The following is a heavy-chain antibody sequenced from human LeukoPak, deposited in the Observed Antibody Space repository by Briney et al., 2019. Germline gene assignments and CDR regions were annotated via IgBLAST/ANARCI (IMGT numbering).Heavy chain of an antibody. Sequence: SVKVSCKASGGTFSSYAISWVRQAPGQGLEWMGSIIPILGIANYAQKFQGRATITADKSTSTAYMELSSLRSEDTAVYYCARDCSGGSCSAYYYYYGMDVWGQGTTVTVSS. CDR2: IIPILGIA. D-gene: IGHD2-15*01. J-gene: IGHJ6*02. CDR1: GGTFSSYA. CDR3: ARDCSGGSCSAYYYYYGMDV. V-gene: IGHV1-69*04.